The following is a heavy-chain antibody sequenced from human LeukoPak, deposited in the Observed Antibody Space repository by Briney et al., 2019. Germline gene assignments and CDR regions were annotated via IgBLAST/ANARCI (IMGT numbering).Heavy chain of an antibody. CDR2: IYHSGST. V-gene: IGHV4-4*02. J-gene: IGHJ4*02. Sequence: SETLSLTCAVSGGSISSSNWWSRVRQPPGKGLEWIGEIYHSGSTNYNPSLKSRVTISVDKSKNQFSLKLSSVTAADTAMYYCARDGASGARGRGFDYWGQGTLVTVSS. CDR1: GGSISSSNW. CDR3: ARDGASGARGRGFDY. D-gene: IGHD5-12*01.